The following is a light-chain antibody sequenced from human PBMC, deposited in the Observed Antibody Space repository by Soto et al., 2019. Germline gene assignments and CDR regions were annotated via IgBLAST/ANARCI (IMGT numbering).Light chain of an antibody. CDR3: SSYTSSSTDV. Sequence: QSVLTQPASVSGSPGQSITISCTGTSSDVGGYNYVSWYQQHPGKAPKLMIYDVSNRPSGVSNRFSGSQSGNTASLTISGLQAEDEADYYCSSYTSSSTDVFGTGTKVT. CDR2: DVS. J-gene: IGLJ1*01. CDR1: SSDVGGYNY. V-gene: IGLV2-14*01.